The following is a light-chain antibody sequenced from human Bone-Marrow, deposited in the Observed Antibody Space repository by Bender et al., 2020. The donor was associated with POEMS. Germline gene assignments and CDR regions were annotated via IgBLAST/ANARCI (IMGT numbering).Light chain of an antibody. V-gene: IGLV2-11*01. CDR2: EAT. CDR1: SINVGDYNY. CDR3: CSYSGVGF. J-gene: IGLJ1*01. Sequence: QSALTQPRSVSGSPGQSVTISCTGTSINVGDYNYVSWYQQHPGKAPKLIIYEATNLPSGVSNRFSGSKSGNTASLTISGVQAEDEADYYCCSYSGVGFFGAGTKVTVL.